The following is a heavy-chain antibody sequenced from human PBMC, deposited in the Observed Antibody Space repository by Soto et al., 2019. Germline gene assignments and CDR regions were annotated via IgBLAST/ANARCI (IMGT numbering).Heavy chain of an antibody. Sequence: QVQLQQSGPGLVKPSETLSLTCTVSSGPTSSHNWGWIRQPPGRGLEWIGYVYNTGGTSYNPTLRSRVTISADTYTKNISLTLSSVTAADTAVYYCVSQGIGPLHGLVDVWGQGTTVSVSS. J-gene: IGHJ6*02. CDR3: VSQGIGPLHGLVDV. CDR1: SGPTSSHN. V-gene: IGHV4-59*08. CDR2: VYNTGGT. D-gene: IGHD3-10*01.